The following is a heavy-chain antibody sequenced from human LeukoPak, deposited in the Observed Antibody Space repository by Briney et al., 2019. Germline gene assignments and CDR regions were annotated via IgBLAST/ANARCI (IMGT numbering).Heavy chain of an antibody. CDR2: IRYDGSNK. V-gene: IGHV3-30*02. D-gene: IGHD1-26*01. Sequence: GGFLRLSCAASGFTFSSYGMHWVRQAPGKGLEWVAFIRYDGSNKYYADSVKGRFTISRDNSKNTLYLQMNSLRAEDTAVYYCAKGSGSYLDEYFQHWGQGTLVTVSS. J-gene: IGHJ1*01. CDR3: AKGSGSYLDEYFQH. CDR1: GFTFSSYG.